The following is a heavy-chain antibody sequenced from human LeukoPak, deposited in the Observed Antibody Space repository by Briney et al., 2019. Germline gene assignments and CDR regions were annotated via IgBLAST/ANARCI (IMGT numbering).Heavy chain of an antibody. Sequence: SETLSLTCAVYGGSFSGYYWSWIRQPQGKGLEWIGEINHSGSTNYNPSLKSRVTISVDTSKNQFSLKLSSVTAADTAVYYCARGIVIVVTYHDAFDIWGQGTMVTVSS. J-gene: IGHJ3*02. CDR3: ARGIVIVVTYHDAFDI. D-gene: IGHD2-15*01. CDR1: GGSFSGYY. V-gene: IGHV4-34*01. CDR2: INHSGST.